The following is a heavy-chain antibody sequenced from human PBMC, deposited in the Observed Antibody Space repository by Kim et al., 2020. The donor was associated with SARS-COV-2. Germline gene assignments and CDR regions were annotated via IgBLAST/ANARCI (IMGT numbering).Heavy chain of an antibody. Sequence: GGSLRLSCAASGFTFSSYSMNWVRQAPGTGLEWVSSISSSSSYIYYADSVKGRFTISRDNAKNSLYLQMNSLRAEDTAVYYCARAYSSGWAYFDYWGQGTLVTVSS. J-gene: IGHJ4*02. CDR2: ISSSSSYI. CDR3: ARAYSSGWAYFDY. D-gene: IGHD6-19*01. CDR1: GFTFSSYS. V-gene: IGHV3-21*01.